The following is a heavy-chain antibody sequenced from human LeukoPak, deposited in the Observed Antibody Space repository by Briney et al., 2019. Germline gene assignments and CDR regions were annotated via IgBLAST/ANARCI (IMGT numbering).Heavy chain of an antibody. J-gene: IGHJ3*02. D-gene: IGHD2-8*01. V-gene: IGHV1-69*05. CDR1: GGTFISYA. CDR3: ARSAQNNIVLMVYATNDAFDI. CDR2: IIPIFGTA. Sequence: SVKVSCKASGGTFISYAISWVRQAPGQGLEWMGRIIPIFGTANYAQKFQGRVTITTDESTSTAYVELSSLRSEDTAVYYCARSAQNNIVLMVYATNDAFDIWGQGTIVTVSS.